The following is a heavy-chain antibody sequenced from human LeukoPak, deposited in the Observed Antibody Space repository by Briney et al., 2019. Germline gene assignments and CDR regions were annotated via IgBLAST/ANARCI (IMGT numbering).Heavy chain of an antibody. D-gene: IGHD1-26*01. Sequence: GGSLRLSCAASGFTFSSYSMNWVRQAPGKGLEWVSSISSSSSYIYYADSVKGRFTISRDNAKNSLYLQMNSLRAEEKAVYYCARDEEYSVGAIPDPAEEKWGYWGQGTLVTVSS. CDR3: ARDEEYSVGAIPDPAEEKWGY. CDR1: GFTFSSYS. CDR2: ISSSSSYI. V-gene: IGHV3-21*01. J-gene: IGHJ4*02.